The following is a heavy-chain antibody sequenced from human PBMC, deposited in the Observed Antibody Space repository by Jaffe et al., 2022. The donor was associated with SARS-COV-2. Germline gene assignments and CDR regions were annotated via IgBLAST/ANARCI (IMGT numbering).Heavy chain of an antibody. J-gene: IGHJ4*02. CDR2: INTAGGT. V-gene: IGHV4-4*07. D-gene: IGHD3-16*01. Sequence: QVQLRESGPGLVKPSQTLSLTCTVSGDSITSSYHWSWIRQSAGAGLEWIGRINTAGGTHYNPSLRSRVAFFLDTSQNQFSLTLSSVTATDTAVYYCVRNGEVYYFDSWGQGTLVTVSA. CDR1: GDSITSSYH. CDR3: VRNGEVYYFDS.